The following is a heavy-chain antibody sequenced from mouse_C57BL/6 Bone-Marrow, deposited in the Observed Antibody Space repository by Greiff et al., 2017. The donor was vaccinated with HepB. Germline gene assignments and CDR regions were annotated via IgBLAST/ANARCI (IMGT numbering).Heavy chain of an antibody. J-gene: IGHJ4*01. V-gene: IGHV1-69*01. Sequence: VQLQQSGAELVMPGASVKLSCKASCYTFTSYWMHWVKQRPGQGLEWIGEIDPSDSYTNYNQKFQGKSTLTVDKSASTAYMQLSSLTSEDSAVYYCARPITTVVAPYAMDYWGQGTSVTVSS. CDR3: ARPITTVVAPYAMDY. D-gene: IGHD1-1*01. CDR1: CYTFTSYW. CDR2: IDPSDSYT.